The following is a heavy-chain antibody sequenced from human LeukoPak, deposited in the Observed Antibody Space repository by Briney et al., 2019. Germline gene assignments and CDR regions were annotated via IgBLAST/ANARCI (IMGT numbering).Heavy chain of an antibody. CDR1: GFTFSSYS. CDR3: AREEVTTGPFDY. Sequence: PGGSLRLSFAASGFTFSSYSMNWVRQAPGKGLEWVSSMSSSSSYTYYADSVKGRFTISRDNAKNSLYLQMNSLRAEDTAVYYCAREEVTTGPFDYWGQGTLVTISS. CDR2: MSSSSSYT. D-gene: IGHD1/OR15-1a*01. J-gene: IGHJ4*02. V-gene: IGHV3-21*01.